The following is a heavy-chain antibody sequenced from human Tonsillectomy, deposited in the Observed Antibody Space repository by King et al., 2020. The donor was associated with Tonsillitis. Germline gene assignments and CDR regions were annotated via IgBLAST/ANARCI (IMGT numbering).Heavy chain of an antibody. D-gene: IGHD6-19*01. CDR3: AREEWLVDY. CDR1: GFTFRTYS. Sequence: VQLVESGGGLVKPGGSLRLSCAASGFTFRTYSMNWIRQAPGKGLEWVSSISSSSSFIYYADSVKGRFTISRDNTKNSLYLQMNSLRAEDTAVYYCAREEWLVDYWGQGTLVTVSS. V-gene: IGHV3-21*01. CDR2: ISSSSSFI. J-gene: IGHJ4*02.